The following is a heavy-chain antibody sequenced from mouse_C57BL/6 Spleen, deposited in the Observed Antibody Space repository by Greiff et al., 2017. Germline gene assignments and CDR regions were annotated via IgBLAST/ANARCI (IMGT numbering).Heavy chain of an antibody. CDR2: VYPYNGGT. V-gene: IGHV1-36*01. CDR1: GFTFTDYY. Sequence: EVQLQQSGPVLVKPGPSVKISCKASGFTFTDYYMHWVKQSHGKSLEWIGLVYPYNGGTSYNQKFQGKATLTVDTSSSTAYMELNSLTSEDSAVYYCARYDGYYPYYYAMDYWGQGTSVTGAS. D-gene: IGHD2-3*01. CDR3: ARYDGYYPYYYAMDY. J-gene: IGHJ4*01.